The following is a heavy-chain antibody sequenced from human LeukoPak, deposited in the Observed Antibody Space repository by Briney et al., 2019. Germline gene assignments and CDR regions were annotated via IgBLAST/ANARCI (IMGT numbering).Heavy chain of an antibody. J-gene: IGHJ4*02. CDR1: GGSISSHY. CDR3: ARGGYSYGDYCDY. CDR2: IYNSGT. D-gene: IGHD5-18*01. Sequence: PSETLSLTCTASGGSISSHYWSWIRQPPGKGLEWIGYIYNSGTNYNPSLKSRVTISVDTSKNQFSLKLSSLTAADTAVYYCARGGYSYGDYCDYWGQGTLVTVFS. V-gene: IGHV4-59*11.